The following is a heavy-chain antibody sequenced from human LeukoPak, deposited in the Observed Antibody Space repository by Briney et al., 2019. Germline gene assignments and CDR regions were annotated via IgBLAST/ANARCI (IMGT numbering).Heavy chain of an antibody. Sequence: PGGSLRLSCAASGVTFSGYDMSWVRQAPGKGLEWVSYTSSSSSTIYYADSVKSRFTISKDNAKNSLYLQMNSLRAEDTAVYYCARLRYYGMDVWGQGTTVTVSS. CDR3: ARLRYYGMDV. V-gene: IGHV3-48*04. CDR1: GVTFSGYD. J-gene: IGHJ6*02. CDR2: TSSSSSTI.